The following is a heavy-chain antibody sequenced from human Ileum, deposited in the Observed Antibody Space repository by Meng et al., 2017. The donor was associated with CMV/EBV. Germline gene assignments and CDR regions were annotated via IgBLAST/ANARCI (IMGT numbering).Heavy chain of an antibody. D-gene: IGHD1-26*01. CDR1: GFSASTSGEG. CDR2: IYRGDDK. CDR3: AHFVGGYYPSRPDY. Sequence: IPLKGSGLTVVKPTQTLTLPCSFSGFSASTSGEGVGWIRQPPGKALEWLALIYRGDDKRYSPSLNSRLTIAKDTSKNEVVLTLTNMGPIDTGTYYCAHFVGGYYPSRPDYWGQGTLVTVSS. V-gene: IGHV2-5*02. J-gene: IGHJ4*02.